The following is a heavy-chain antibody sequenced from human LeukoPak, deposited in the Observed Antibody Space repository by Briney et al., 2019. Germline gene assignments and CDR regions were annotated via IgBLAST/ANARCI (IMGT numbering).Heavy chain of an antibody. Sequence: SETLSLTCTVSGGSISSSSYYWGWIRQPPVKGLEWIGSIYYSGSTYYNPSLKSRVTISVDTSKNQFSLKLSSVTAADTAVYYCARDLYGGNSGAFDIWGQGTMVTVSS. V-gene: IGHV4-39*07. CDR1: GGSISSSSYY. J-gene: IGHJ3*02. CDR2: IYYSGST. D-gene: IGHD4-23*01. CDR3: ARDLYGGNSGAFDI.